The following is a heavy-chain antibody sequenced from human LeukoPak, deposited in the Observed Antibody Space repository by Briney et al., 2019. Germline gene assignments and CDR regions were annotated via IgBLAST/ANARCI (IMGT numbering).Heavy chain of an antibody. D-gene: IGHD3-22*01. CDR1: GFSFSAYG. CDR2: ISYDGSNK. V-gene: IGHV3-30*18. Sequence: GGSLRLSCAASGFSFSAYGMHWVRQAPGKGLEWVAVISYDGSNKYCADSVKGRFTISRDNSKNTLYLQMNSLRAEDTAVYYCAKIYYYDSSGYSSEGDYWGQGTLVTVSS. J-gene: IGHJ4*02. CDR3: AKIYYYDSSGYSSEGDY.